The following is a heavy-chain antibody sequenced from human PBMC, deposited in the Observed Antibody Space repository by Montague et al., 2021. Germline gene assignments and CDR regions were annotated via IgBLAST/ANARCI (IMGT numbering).Heavy chain of an antibody. Sequence: SETLSLTCNVPGGSVSTGNYYWTWIRQPPGEELEWIGYIYYTGSSKYNPSLESRVTISISTSKKQFTLKLSSVTAADTAVYYCARGQWLVPYYLDSWGQGTLVTVSS. CDR2: IYYTGSS. CDR3: ARGQWLVPYYLDS. D-gene: IGHD6-19*01. CDR1: GGSVSTGNYY. V-gene: IGHV4-61*01. J-gene: IGHJ4*02.